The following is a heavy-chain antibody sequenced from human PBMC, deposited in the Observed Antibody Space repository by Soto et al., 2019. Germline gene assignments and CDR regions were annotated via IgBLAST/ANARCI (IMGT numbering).Heavy chain of an antibody. D-gene: IGHD4-17*01. Sequence: GGSLRLSCAASGFGFSTHALSWVRQAPGKGLEWLSSITNTGITTHYADSVKGRFTISRENSRNTLHLQMNNLRVDDTAVYYCAKGFDYGDTKHIDHWGQGPLGTVS. CDR1: GFGFSTHA. V-gene: IGHV3-23*01. J-gene: IGHJ4*02. CDR3: AKGFDYGDTKHIDH. CDR2: ITNTGITT.